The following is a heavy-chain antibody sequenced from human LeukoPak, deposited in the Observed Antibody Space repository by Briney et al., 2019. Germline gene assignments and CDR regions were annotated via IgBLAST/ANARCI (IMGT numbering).Heavy chain of an antibody. Sequence: GASVKVSCKASGGTFSSYAISWVRQAPGQGLEWMGGIIPIFGTANYAQKFQGRVTITADESTSTAYMELSSLRSEDTAVYYCARAGYDFWSGYYGGIGYWGQGTLVTVSS. J-gene: IGHJ4*02. CDR3: ARAGYDFWSGYYGGIGY. V-gene: IGHV1-69*13. D-gene: IGHD3-3*01. CDR1: GGTFSSYA. CDR2: IIPIFGTA.